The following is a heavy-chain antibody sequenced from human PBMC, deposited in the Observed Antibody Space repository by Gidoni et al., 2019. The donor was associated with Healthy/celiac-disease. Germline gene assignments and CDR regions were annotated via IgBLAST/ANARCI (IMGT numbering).Heavy chain of an antibody. CDR1: GGTFSSYA. Sequence: QVQLVQSGAEVKKPGSSVKVSCKASGGTFSSYAISWVRQAPGQGLEWMGRIIPILGIANYAQKFQGRVTITADKSTSTAYMELSSLRAEDTAVYYCARDRGVVAAYYFDYWPGNPGHRLL. J-gene: IGHJ4*02. CDR2: IIPILGIA. V-gene: IGHV1-69*04. D-gene: IGHD2-15*01. CDR3: ARDRGVVAAYYFDY.